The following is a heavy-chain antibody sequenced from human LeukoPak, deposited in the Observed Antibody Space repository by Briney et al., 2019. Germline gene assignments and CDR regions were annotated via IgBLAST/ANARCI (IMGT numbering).Heavy chain of an antibody. Sequence: GGSLRLSCAASGFTFSSYAMNWVRQAPGKGLEWVSTISGSIGSTYYADPVKGRFTISRDNSKNTLYLQMNSLRAEDTAVYYCAKDGAWLRFDDWGQGILVTVSS. V-gene: IGHV3-23*01. D-gene: IGHD3-22*01. CDR1: GFTFSSYA. CDR3: AKDGAWLRFDD. J-gene: IGHJ4*02. CDR2: ISGSIGST.